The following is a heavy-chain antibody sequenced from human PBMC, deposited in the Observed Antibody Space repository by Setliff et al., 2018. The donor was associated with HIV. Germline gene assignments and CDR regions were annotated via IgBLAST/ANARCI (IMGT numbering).Heavy chain of an antibody. CDR1: GDSIISGSYY. D-gene: IGHD3-3*01. CDR2: IYNGGAS. Sequence: PSETLSLTCIVTGDSIISGSYYWAWIRQPPGKGLEWIGTIYNGGASHYNPSLKSRVIIFLDPSKNQFSLELTSVTAADTALYYCARDVMEYFGNYFDYWGQGALGTVSS. CDR3: ARDVMEYFGNYFDY. J-gene: IGHJ4*02. V-gene: IGHV4-39*07.